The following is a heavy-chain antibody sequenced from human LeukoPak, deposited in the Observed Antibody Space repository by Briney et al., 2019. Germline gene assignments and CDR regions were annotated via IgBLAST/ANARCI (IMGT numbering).Heavy chain of an antibody. Sequence: GGSLRLSCVASGFXFSNYGISWVRQAPGKGLEWVSRISFSGANTYYADSVRGRFTISRDKSKNTLFLQMNSLRAEDTAMYYCAKGGYDYAEYVDYWGQGTLVTVSS. CDR2: ISFSGANT. CDR1: GFXFSNYG. D-gene: IGHD3-16*01. V-gene: IGHV3-23*01. J-gene: IGHJ4*02. CDR3: AKGGYDYAEYVDY.